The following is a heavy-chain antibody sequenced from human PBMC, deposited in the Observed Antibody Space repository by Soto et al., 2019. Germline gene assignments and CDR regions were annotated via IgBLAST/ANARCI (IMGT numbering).Heavy chain of an antibody. CDR1: GFTFSSYA. Sequence: EVQLLESGGGLVQPGGSLRLSCAASGFTFSSYAMSWVRQAPGKGLEWVSAISGSGGSTYFADSVKGRFTISRDNSKNTLYLQMNSLRAEDTAVYYCAKGLGGFGELSPYDYWGQGTLVTVSS. J-gene: IGHJ4*02. CDR2: ISGSGGST. V-gene: IGHV3-23*01. D-gene: IGHD3-10*01. CDR3: AKGLGGFGELSPYDY.